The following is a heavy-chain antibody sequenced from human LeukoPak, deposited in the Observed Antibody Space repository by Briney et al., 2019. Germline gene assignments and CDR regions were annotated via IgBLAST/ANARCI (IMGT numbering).Heavy chain of an antibody. D-gene: IGHD4-17*01. J-gene: IGHJ4*02. CDR3: ARDFRDDYGDLHPTDY. Sequence: GGSLRLSCAASGFTFSSYSMNWVRQAPGKGLEWVSSISSSISYIYYADSVKGRFTISRDNAKNSLYLQMNSLRAEDAAVYYCARDFRDDYGDLHPTDYWGQGTLVTVSS. CDR1: GFTFSSYS. CDR2: ISSSISYI. V-gene: IGHV3-21*01.